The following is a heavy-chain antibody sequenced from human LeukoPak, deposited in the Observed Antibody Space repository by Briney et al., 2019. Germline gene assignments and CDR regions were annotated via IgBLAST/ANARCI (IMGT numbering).Heavy chain of an antibody. J-gene: IGHJ5*02. D-gene: IGHD3-10*01. Sequence: GVSLKISCKGSGYSFTSDWIGWVRQMPGRGLEWMGIIYPGDSDTKYSPSFQGQVTISADKSISTAYLQWSSLKASDTAMYYCARANLWFGELGWIDPWGQGTLVTVSS. CDR2: IYPGDSDT. V-gene: IGHV5-51*01. CDR3: ARANLWFGELGWIDP. CDR1: GYSFTSDW.